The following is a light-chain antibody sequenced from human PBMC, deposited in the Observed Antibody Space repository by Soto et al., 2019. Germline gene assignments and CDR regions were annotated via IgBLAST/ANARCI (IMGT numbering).Light chain of an antibody. CDR2: GAS. CDR1: QSVSTSN. J-gene: IGKJ1*01. CDR3: QRFGTSPTWT. V-gene: IGKV3-20*01. Sequence: EIVLTQSPGTLSLSPGERAALSCRASQSVSTSNLAWYQQRPGQAPRLLMYGASRRATGIPDRFSGSGSGTDFTLTITRLEPEDFAVYYCQRFGTSPTWTFGQGTKVNIK.